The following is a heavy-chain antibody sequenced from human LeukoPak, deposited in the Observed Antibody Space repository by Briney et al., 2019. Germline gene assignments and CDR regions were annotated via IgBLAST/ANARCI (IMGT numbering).Heavy chain of an antibody. J-gene: IGHJ4*02. CDR1: GGSISSYY. Sequence: SETLSLTCTVSGGSISSYYWSWIRQHPGKGLEWIGSIYYSGSTNYDPSLQGRVTISLDTSRNQFSLKLSSVTAADTAVYYCASGDNDPLFDYWGQGTLVTVSS. CDR3: ASGDNDPLFDY. CDR2: IYYSGST. V-gene: IGHV4-59*06. D-gene: IGHD6-25*01.